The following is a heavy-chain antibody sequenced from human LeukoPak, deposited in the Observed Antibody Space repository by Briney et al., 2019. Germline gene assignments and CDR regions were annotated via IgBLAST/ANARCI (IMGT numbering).Heavy chain of an antibody. CDR2: IKPDGSEK. CDR1: GFTFANYW. V-gene: IGHV3-7*01. Sequence: GGSLRLSCAASGFTFANYWMSWVRQAPGKGLEWVANIKPDGSEKYSVDSVKGRFTISRDNAKNSVYLQMNSLRVEDTAMYYCARHSGTYYDYWGQGTLVTVSS. CDR3: ARHSGTYYDY. J-gene: IGHJ4*02. D-gene: IGHD1-26*01.